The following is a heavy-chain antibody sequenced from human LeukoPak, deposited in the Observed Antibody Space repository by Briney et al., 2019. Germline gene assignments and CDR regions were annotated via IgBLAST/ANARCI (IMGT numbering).Heavy chain of an antibody. CDR2: ISSSGSYI. CDR3: ARDRSIAARMAV. Sequence: GRSLRLSCAASGFTFSSYSMKWVRQARGEGLEWVSSISSSGSYIYYADSVKGRFTISRDNAKNSLYLQMNSLRAEDTAVYYCARDRSIAARMAVWGKGTTVTVSS. D-gene: IGHD6-6*01. J-gene: IGHJ6*03. V-gene: IGHV3-21*01. CDR1: GFTFSSYS.